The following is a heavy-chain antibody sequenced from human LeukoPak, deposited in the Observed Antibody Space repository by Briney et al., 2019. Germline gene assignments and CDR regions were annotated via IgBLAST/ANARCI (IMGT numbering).Heavy chain of an antibody. V-gene: IGHV3-23*01. CDR2: ISGSGGST. D-gene: IGHD3-22*01. J-gene: IGHJ4*02. Sequence: SGGSLRLSCAASGFTFSSCAMSWVRQAPGKGLEWVSSISGSGGSTYYADSVKGRFTISRDNAKNSLYLQMNSLRAEDTAVYYCASYTYYYDSSGYYYVPYWGQGTLVTVSS. CDR1: GFTFSSCA. CDR3: ASYTYYYDSSGYYYVPY.